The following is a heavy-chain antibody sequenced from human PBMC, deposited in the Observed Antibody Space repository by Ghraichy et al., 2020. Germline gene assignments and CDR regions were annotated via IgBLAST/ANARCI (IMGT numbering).Heavy chain of an antibody. D-gene: IGHD3-16*01. CDR3: ASGRRGGVGSPFDY. V-gene: IGHV4-59*01. CDR1: GGSISSYY. Sequence: SQTLSLTCTVSGGSISSYYWSWIRQPPGKGLEWIGYIYYSGSTNYNPSLKSRVTISVDTSKNQFSLKLSSVTAADTAVYYCASGRRGGVGSPFDYWGQGTLVTVS. CDR2: IYYSGST. J-gene: IGHJ4*02.